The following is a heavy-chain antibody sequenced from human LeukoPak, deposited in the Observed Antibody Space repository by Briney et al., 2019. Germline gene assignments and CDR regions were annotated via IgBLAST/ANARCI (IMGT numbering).Heavy chain of an antibody. CDR3: ARADCSGGSCYGSLDY. CDR2: IYYSGST. D-gene: IGHD2-15*01. J-gene: IGHJ4*02. Sequence: SQTLSLTCTVSGGSISSGGYYWSWVRPHPGKGLEWIGYIYYSGSTYYNPSLKSRVTISVDTSKNQFSLKLSSVTAADTAVYYCARADCSGGSCYGSLDYWGQGTLVTVSS. V-gene: IGHV4-31*03. CDR1: GGSISSGGYY.